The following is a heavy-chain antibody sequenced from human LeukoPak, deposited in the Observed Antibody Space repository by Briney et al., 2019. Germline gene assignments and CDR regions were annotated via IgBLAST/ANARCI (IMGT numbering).Heavy chain of an antibody. CDR2: IKKDGSEK. Sequence: PGGSLRLSCAASGFTFNSYWMSWVRQAPGKGLEWVANIKKDGSEKYYADSVKGRFTISRDNAKNSLYLQMNSLRAEDTAVYFCARDGAARGSGSFGDWGQGTLVTVSS. D-gene: IGHD3-10*01. J-gene: IGHJ4*02. CDR3: ARDGAARGSGSFGD. V-gene: IGHV3-7*01. CDR1: GFTFNSYW.